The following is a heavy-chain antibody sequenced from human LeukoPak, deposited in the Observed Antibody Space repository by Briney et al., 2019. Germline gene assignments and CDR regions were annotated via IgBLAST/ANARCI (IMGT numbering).Heavy chain of an antibody. CDR3: AKPTCGGDCYSYYFDY. Sequence: GGSLRLSCAASGFTFSSYEMNWVRQAPGKGLEWVSYISSSGSTIYYADSVKGRFTISRDNAKNSLYLQMNSLRAEDTAVYYCAKPTCGGDCYSYYFDYWGQGTLVTVSS. D-gene: IGHD2-21*02. CDR1: GFTFSSYE. V-gene: IGHV3-48*03. CDR2: ISSSGSTI. J-gene: IGHJ4*02.